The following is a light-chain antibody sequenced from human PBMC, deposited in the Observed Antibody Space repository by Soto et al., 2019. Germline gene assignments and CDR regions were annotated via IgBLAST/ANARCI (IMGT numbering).Light chain of an antibody. V-gene: IGLV2-11*01. CDR3: CSYAGSYIYV. Sequence: QSALTQPRSVSGSPGQAVTISCTGTSSDVGGYNSVSWYQQHPGKAPKVIIYDVSKRPSGVPDRFSGSKSDNTASLTISELQAEDEADYYCCSYAGSYIYVFGSGTKLTVL. CDR1: SSDVGGYNS. J-gene: IGLJ1*01. CDR2: DVS.